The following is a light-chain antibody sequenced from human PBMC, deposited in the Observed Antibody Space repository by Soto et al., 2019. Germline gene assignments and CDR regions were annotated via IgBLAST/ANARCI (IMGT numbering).Light chain of an antibody. Sequence: QSVLTQPPSASGSPGQSVAISCTGTSSDVGGYNYVSWYQQHPGKAPKLMIYEVNKRPSGVPDRFSGSKSGNTASLTVSGLQAEDEADYYCCSYAGSINVFGTGTKVTVL. J-gene: IGLJ1*01. CDR3: CSYAGSINV. V-gene: IGLV2-8*01. CDR1: SSDVGGYNY. CDR2: EVN.